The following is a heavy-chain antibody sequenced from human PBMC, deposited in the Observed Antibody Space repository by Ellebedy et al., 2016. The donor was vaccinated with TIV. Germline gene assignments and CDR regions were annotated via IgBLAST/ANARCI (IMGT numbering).Heavy chain of an antibody. Sequence: SETLSLTCTVSGGSIGGYYWSWVRQPPGKGLEWIGYIYHSETTDSNPSLTSRVSLSGDASKSQFSLQPRSVTAADTAVYYCARQPPPHTDPWYFDLWGRGTLVTVSS. J-gene: IGHJ2*01. V-gene: IGHV4-59*08. CDR3: ARQPPPHTDPWYFDL. CDR2: IYHSETT. CDR1: GGSIGGYY.